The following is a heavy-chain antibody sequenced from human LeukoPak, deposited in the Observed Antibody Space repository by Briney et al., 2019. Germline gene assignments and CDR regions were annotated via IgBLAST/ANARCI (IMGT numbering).Heavy chain of an antibody. J-gene: IGHJ3*02. CDR3: AREAVAFDI. CDR1: GFTFSSYA. CDR2: ISYDGRNK. V-gene: IGHV3-30*04. Sequence: PGRSLRLSCAASGFTFSSYAMHWVRQAPGKGLEWVVVISYDGRNKYYADSVKGRFTISRDNSKNTLDLQMNSLRPEDTAVYYCAREAVAFDIWGQGTMVTVSS.